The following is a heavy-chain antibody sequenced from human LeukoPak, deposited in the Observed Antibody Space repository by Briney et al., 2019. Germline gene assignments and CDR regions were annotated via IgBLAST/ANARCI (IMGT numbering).Heavy chain of an antibody. CDR3: AGTYYDILTGYYFDY. Sequence: GGSLRLSCAASGFTFDDYTMHWVRQAPGKGLEWVSLISWDGGSTYYADSVKGRFTISRDNSKNSLYLQMNSLRTEDTALYYCAGTYYDILTGYYFDYWGQGTLVTVSS. V-gene: IGHV3-43*01. D-gene: IGHD3-9*01. J-gene: IGHJ4*02. CDR2: ISWDGGST. CDR1: GFTFDDYT.